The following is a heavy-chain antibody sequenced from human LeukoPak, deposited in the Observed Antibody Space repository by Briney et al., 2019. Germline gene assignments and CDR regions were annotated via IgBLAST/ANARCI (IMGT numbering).Heavy chain of an antibody. J-gene: IGHJ1*01. CDR2: IFYNGGS. D-gene: IGHD6-19*01. Sequence: SETLSLTCTVSGDSIGSGGYSWTWIRQHPGRGLEWIGHIFYNGGSYYSPSLKGRVSIAVDASRTQFSLRLTSVTAADTAVYYCARSSGHVTHWGQGTLVTVSS. V-gene: IGHV4-31*03. CDR3: ARSSGHVTH. CDR1: GDSIGSGGYS.